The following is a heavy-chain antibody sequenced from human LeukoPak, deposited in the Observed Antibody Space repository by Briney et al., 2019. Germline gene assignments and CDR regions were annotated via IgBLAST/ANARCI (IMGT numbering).Heavy chain of an antibody. CDR2: VDNYGSST. CDR3: ARDGEGHYNYFSP. D-gene: IGHD4-17*01. V-gene: IGHV3-74*01. CDR1: GLTFGNSG. Sequence: PGGSLSPSCAAPGLTFGNSGMDWVGKAPGQGLGWADGVDNYGSSTDYAESVRGRFTISRDNANNTVFLQMNSLTAEDTAVYFCARDGEGHYNYFSPWGQGVLVTVSS. J-gene: IGHJ5*02.